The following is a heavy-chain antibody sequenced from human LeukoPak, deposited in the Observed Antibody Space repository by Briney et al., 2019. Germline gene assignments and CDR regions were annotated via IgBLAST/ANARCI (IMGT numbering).Heavy chain of an antibody. CDR2: IYHSGST. J-gene: IGHJ4*02. Sequence: PSETLSLTCTVSGYSISSGYYWGWIRQPPGKGLEWIGSIYHSGSTYYNPSLKSRVTISVDTSKNQFSLKLSSVTAADTAVYFCSRGLDSRKLGYWGQGTLVTVSS. CDR3: SRGLDSRKLGY. D-gene: IGHD3-22*01. CDR1: GYSISSGYY. V-gene: IGHV4-38-2*02.